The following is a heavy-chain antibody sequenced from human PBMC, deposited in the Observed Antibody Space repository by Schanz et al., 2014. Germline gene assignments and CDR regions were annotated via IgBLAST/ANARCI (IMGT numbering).Heavy chain of an antibody. V-gene: IGHV1-2*06. CDR1: GYSFIDHY. J-gene: IGHJ5*02. CDR2: INPDSGGI. CDR3: ARGVQFGDA. D-gene: IGHD3-16*01. Sequence: QEQLVQSGAEVKEPGASVKVSCKASGYSFIDHYMLWVRQAPGKGLEYMGRINPDSGGIKYAQKFQGRVTMTSDTSGNTGYMELSRLTSDDTAVYYCARGVQFGDAWGQGTQVTVSS.